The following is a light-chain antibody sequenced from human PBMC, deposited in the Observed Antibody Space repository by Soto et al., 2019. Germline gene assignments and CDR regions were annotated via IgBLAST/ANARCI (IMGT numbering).Light chain of an antibody. CDR1: SGHSNYA. J-gene: IGLJ2*01. CDR2: LNSDGSH. CDR3: HTWVTGIHI. V-gene: IGLV4-69*01. Sequence: QLVLTQAPSASASLGASVKLTCTLSSGHSNYAIAWHQQQPEKGPRFLMKLNSDGSHSKGDVIPDRFSGSSSGAERYLTISTLQSEDEADYYCHTWVTGIHIFGGVTKLTVL.